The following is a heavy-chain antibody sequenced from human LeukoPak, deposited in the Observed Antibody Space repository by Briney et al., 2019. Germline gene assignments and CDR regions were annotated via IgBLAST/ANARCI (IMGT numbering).Heavy chain of an antibody. V-gene: IGHV3-74*03. J-gene: IGHJ6*02. CDR2: ISGDGSTT. Sequence: PGGSLRLSCAASGFTFSTFWIHWGRQAPGKGLVWVSRISGDGSTTTYADSVKGRFTISRDNVKNTLYLQMNSLRAEDTAVYYCVRVGSVLLGMDVWGQGTTVTVSS. CDR1: GFTFSTFW. D-gene: IGHD2/OR15-2a*01. CDR3: VRVGSVLLGMDV.